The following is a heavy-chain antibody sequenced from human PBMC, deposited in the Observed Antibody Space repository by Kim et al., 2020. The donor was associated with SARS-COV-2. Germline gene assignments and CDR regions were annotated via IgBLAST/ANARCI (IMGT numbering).Heavy chain of an antibody. CDR3: ARDFRFGELLCDY. Sequence: YADACQGRFTNSRENSENTLYLQMHRLRAEDTAVYYCARDFRFGELLCDYWGQGTLVTVSS. D-gene: IGHD3-10*01. J-gene: IGHJ4*02. V-gene: IGHV3-33*01.